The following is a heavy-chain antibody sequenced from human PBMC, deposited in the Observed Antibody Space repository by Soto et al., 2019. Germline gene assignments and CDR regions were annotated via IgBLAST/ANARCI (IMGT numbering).Heavy chain of an antibody. J-gene: IGHJ5*02. CDR2: IHYTGTT. Sequence: SETLSLTCTVSGGSVRSGRYYWGWIRQTPGKGLEWIGYIHYTGTTNYNPSLKSRATISLDTSKNQFSLKLSSVTAADTAVYYCARGTGNWFDPWGQGTLLTVSS. CDR1: GGSVRSGRYY. CDR3: ARGTGNWFDP. V-gene: IGHV4-61*01.